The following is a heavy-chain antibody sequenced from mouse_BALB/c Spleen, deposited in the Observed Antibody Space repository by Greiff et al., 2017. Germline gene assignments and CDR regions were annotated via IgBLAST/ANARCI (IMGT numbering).Heavy chain of an antibody. CDR3: ARKEVLYAMDY. V-gene: IGHV1S81*02. CDR1: GYTFTSYW. Sequence: QVQLQQSGAELVKPGASVKLSCKASGYTFTSYWMHWVKQRPGQGLEWIGEINPSNGRTNYNEKFKSKATLTVDKSSSTAYMQLSSLTSEDSAVYYCARKEVLYAMDYWGQGTSVTVSS. J-gene: IGHJ4*01. CDR2: INPSNGRT.